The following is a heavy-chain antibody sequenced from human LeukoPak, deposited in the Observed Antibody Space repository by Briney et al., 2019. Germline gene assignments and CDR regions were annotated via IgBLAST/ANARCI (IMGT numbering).Heavy chain of an antibody. J-gene: IGHJ6*02. D-gene: IGHD4/OR15-4a*01. Sequence: SETLSLTCTVSGGSISSYYWSWIRQPPGKGLEWIGCIYYSGSTNYNPSLKSRVTISVDTSKNQFSLKLSSVTAADTAVYYCARGAYYYYYGMDVWGQGTTVTVSS. V-gene: IGHV4-59*08. CDR2: IYYSGST. CDR1: GGSISSYY. CDR3: ARGAYYYYYGMDV.